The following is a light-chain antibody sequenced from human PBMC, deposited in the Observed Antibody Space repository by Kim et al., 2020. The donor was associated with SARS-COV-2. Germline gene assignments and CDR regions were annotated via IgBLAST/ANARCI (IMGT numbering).Light chain of an antibody. Sequence: SSELTQAPAVSVALGQTVPITCQGDSLRNYYASWYQQRPGQAPRLLIYGKNSRPSGISDRFSGSTSGNTASLTITATQAEDEADYFCSSRDSSGDNVMLFGGGTQLTVL. CDR3: SSRDSSGDNVML. V-gene: IGLV3-19*01. J-gene: IGLJ3*02. CDR1: SLRNYY. CDR2: GKN.